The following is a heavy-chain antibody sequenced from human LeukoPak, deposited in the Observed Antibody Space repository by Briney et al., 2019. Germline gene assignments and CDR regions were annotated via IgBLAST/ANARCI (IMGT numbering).Heavy chain of an antibody. D-gene: IGHD3-10*01. V-gene: IGHV4-34*12. Sequence: SETLSLTCAVYGGSFSGYYWSWIRQPPGKGLEWIGSIFYDGSPDYNPSLKSRVTISVDTSKNQFSLKVNSVTAADTAVYFCARCYGSGRDGDYWGQGTLVTVSS. CDR2: IFYDGSP. CDR1: GGSFSGYY. J-gene: IGHJ4*02. CDR3: ARCYGSGRDGDY.